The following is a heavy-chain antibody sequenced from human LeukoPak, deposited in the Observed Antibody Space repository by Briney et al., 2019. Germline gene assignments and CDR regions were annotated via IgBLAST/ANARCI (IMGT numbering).Heavy chain of an antibody. D-gene: IGHD3-3*01. Sequence: PGGSLRLSCAASGFTFSSYAMHWVRQAPGKGLEWVTVIWYDGSNKYYADSVKGRFTISRDNSKNTLYLQMNSLRAEDTAVYYCARAGITIFGVVTDFDDWGQGTLVTVSS. V-gene: IGHV3-33*08. J-gene: IGHJ4*02. CDR3: ARAGITIFGVVTDFDD. CDR1: GFTFSSYA. CDR2: IWYDGSNK.